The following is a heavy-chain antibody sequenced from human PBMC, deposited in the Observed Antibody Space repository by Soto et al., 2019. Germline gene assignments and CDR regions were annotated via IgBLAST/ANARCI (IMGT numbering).Heavy chain of an antibody. D-gene: IGHD2-21*02. CDR1: RFTFGGYA. J-gene: IGHJ4*02. V-gene: IGHV3-23*01. CDR2: ITGNAANT. Sequence: HRGGALKLSCYTSRFTFGGYAMSWVRQAPGKGLEWVSGITGNAANTVYADSVKGRFTISRDSSKNALYLQLNSLRAEDTAVYFCAKAARDCGGDCYSSYFDSWGQGALVTVSS. CDR3: AKAARDCGGDCYSSYFDS.